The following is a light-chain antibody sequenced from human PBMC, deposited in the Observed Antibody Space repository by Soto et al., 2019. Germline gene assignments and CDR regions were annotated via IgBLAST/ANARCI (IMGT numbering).Light chain of an antibody. CDR3: QQSYSTPSIT. J-gene: IGKJ5*01. Sequence: DIQMTQAPSSLSASVGDRVNITCRASQNIRNFLNRYQQKPGKAPKFLISFTSNLQSGVPSRFSGSGSGTDFTLTISSLQPEDFATYYCQQSYSTPSITFGLGTRLEI. V-gene: IGKV1-39*01. CDR2: FTS. CDR1: QNIRNF.